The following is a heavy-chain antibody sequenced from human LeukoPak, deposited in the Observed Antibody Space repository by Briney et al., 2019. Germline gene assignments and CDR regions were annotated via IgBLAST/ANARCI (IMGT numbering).Heavy chain of an antibody. CDR1: GFTVSSYA. V-gene: IGHV3-30-3*01. D-gene: IGHD6-19*01. CDR2: ISYDGSNK. Sequence: GGSLRLSCAASGFTVSSYAMHWVRQAPGKGLEWVAVISYDGSNKYYADSVKGRFTISRDNSKNTLYLQMNSLRAEDTAVYYCAREARYSSGWLDYWGQGTLVTVSS. J-gene: IGHJ4*02. CDR3: AREARYSSGWLDY.